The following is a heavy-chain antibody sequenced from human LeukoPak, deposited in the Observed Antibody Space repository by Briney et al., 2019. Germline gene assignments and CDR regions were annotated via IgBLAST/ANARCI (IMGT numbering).Heavy chain of an antibody. Sequence: ASVKVSCKASGYTFTGYYMHWVRQAPGQGLEWVGWINTNTGNPTYAQGFTGRFVFSLDTSVSTAYLQISSLKAEDTAVYYCARFGTWGDAGYWGQGTLVTVSS. CDR3: ARFGTWGDAGY. CDR1: GYTFTGYY. J-gene: IGHJ4*02. D-gene: IGHD3-16*01. CDR2: INTNTGNP. V-gene: IGHV7-4-1*02.